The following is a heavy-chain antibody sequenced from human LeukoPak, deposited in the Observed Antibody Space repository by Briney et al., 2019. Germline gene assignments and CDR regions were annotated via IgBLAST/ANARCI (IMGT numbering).Heavy chain of an antibody. CDR3: ARGGGSYYY. J-gene: IGHJ4*02. CDR1: GGSISSYY. CDR2: INHSGST. V-gene: IGHV4-34*01. D-gene: IGHD1-26*01. Sequence: PSETLSLTCTVSGGSISSYYWSWIRQPPGKGLEWIGEINHSGSTNYNPSLKSRVTISVDTSKNQFSLKLSSVTAADTAVYYCARGGGSYYYWGQGTLVTVSS.